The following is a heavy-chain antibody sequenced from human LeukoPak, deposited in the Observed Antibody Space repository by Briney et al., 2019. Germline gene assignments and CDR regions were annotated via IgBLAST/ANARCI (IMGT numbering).Heavy chain of an antibody. Sequence: GGSLRLSCAASGFTFSSYAMSWVRQAPGKGLEWVANIKQDGSDKFYADSMKGRFTISRDNAKNSVYLQMDSLRVEDTAVYYCTRDYRGKDVWGRGTTVTVSS. D-gene: IGHD3-16*02. CDR2: IKQDGSDK. J-gene: IGHJ6*02. CDR3: TRDYRGKDV. CDR1: GFTFSSYA. V-gene: IGHV3-7*01.